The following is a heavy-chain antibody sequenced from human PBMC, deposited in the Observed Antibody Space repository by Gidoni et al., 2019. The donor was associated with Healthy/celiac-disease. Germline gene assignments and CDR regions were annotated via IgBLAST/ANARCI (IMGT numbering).Heavy chain of an antibody. D-gene: IGHD3-22*01. CDR2: ISSSSSTI. V-gene: IGHV3-48*04. J-gene: IGHJ6*02. CDR3: ARQLTEHYYDSSGYSIYYYYGMDV. CDR1: GFTFSSYS. Sequence: EWQLVESGGGLVQPGGYLRLSCAASGFTFSSYSMNWVRQAPGKGLEWVSYISSSSSTIYYADSVKGRFTIYRDNAKNSLYLQMNSLRAEDTAVYYCARQLTEHYYDSSGYSIYYYYGMDVWGQGTTVTVSS.